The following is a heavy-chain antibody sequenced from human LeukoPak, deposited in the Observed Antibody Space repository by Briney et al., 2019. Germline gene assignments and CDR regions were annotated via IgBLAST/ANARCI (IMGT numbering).Heavy chain of an antibody. V-gene: IGHV4-39*01. D-gene: IGHD3-3*01. CDR1: GGSISSYY. CDR3: ASLGYYDFWSGYYALFDY. CDR2: IYYSGST. Sequence: SETLSLTCTVSGGSISSYYWGWIRQPPGKGLEWIGSIYYSGSTYYNPSLKSRVTISVDTSKNQFSLKLSSVTAADTAVYYCASLGYYDFWSGYYALFDYWGQGTLVTVSS. J-gene: IGHJ4*02.